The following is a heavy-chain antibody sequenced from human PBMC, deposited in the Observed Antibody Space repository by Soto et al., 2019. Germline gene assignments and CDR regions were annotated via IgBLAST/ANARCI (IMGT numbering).Heavy chain of an antibody. J-gene: IGHJ5*02. CDR3: AKHRPHYYDTLDT. D-gene: IGHD3-22*01. CDR1: GFTFSSYA. CDR2: VSGSGVDT. Sequence: GSLRLSCAASGFTFSSYAMSWVRQAPGKGLEWASSVSGSGVDTYYRDSVKGRFAISRDNSKNTVYLHMNSLRAEDTALYYCAKHRPHYYDTLDTWGQGTLVTVSS. V-gene: IGHV3-23*01.